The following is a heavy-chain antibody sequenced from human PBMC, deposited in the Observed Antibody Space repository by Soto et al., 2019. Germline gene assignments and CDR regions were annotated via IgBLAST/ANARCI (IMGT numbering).Heavy chain of an antibody. J-gene: IGHJ4*02. V-gene: IGHV1-18*01. CDR1: GYTFTSYG. CDR2: ISAYNGNT. Sequence: ASVKVSCKASGYTFTSYGISLVRQAPEQGLEWMRWISAYNGNTNYAQKLQGRVTITTDNSTSTAYMELSSLRSEDTAVYYCARGALAAAGTTLWPAWGQGTLVTVSS. D-gene: IGHD6-13*01. CDR3: ARGALAAAGTTLWPA.